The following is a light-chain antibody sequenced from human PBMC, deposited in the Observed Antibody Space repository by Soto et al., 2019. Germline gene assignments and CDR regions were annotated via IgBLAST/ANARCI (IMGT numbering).Light chain of an antibody. CDR1: QSISIN. Sequence: DILLTQSPTSLSASVGDTVTITCRASQSISINLNWYQHRPGEAPKVLIYAASTLATGAPSRFSGTGVGTNLTLTNSSLQLEDFETYYCQHTYTNRVYTFGQGTKLEFK. CDR3: QHTYTNRVYT. CDR2: AAS. J-gene: IGKJ2*01. V-gene: IGKV1-39*01.